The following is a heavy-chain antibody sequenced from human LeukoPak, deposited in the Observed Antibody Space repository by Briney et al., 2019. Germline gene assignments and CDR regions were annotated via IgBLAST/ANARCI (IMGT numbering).Heavy chain of an antibody. CDR3: AKTSRSGSRYGWFDP. V-gene: IGHV4-39*07. CDR1: GGSISGSNDY. CDR2: IYYTGSA. Sequence: SGTLSLLCNVSGGSISGSNDYWVWIRQPPGKGLEYIGHIYYTGSAYYNASLKSRVTMSVGTSKNQFSLRLTSVTAADTAVYYCAKTSRSGSRYGWFDPWGQGALVTVSS. J-gene: IGHJ5*02. D-gene: IGHD5-18*01.